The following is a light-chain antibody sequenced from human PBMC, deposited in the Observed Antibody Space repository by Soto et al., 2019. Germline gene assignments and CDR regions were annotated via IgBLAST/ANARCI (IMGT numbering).Light chain of an antibody. CDR3: AAWDDSLNAL. V-gene: IGLV1-44*01. Sequence: QSVLTQPPSASGTPGQRITISCSGSSSNIGDNPVNWYQQLPGAAPNLLIYINDQRPSGVPDRFSGSKSGTSASLAISGLQPEDEADYYCAAWDDSLNALFGTGTKLTVL. J-gene: IGLJ1*01. CDR1: SSNIGDNP. CDR2: IND.